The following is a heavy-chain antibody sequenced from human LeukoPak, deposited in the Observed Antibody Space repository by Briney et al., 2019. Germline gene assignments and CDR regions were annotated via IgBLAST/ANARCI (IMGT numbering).Heavy chain of an antibody. D-gene: IGHD5-18*01. CDR3: VRHGRGGYIYGIDS. J-gene: IGHJ4*02. CDR1: GYDFTKYW. CDR2: IHPLDSDI. V-gene: IGHV5-51*01. Sequence: GESLKISCQTSGYDFTKYWVGWVRQMPGKGLEWMGIIHPLDSDIRKSPPFQGHVSLSVDTSVTTAYLQWDSLQASDTAVYYCVRHGRGGYIYGIDSWGQGTLVTVSS.